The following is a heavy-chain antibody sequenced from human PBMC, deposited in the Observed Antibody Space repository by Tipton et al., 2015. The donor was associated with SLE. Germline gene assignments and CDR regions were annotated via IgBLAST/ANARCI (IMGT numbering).Heavy chain of an antibody. CDR2: ISGSGGST. CDR3: AKTVGYYYFDY. CDR1: GLTFGTYA. V-gene: IGHV3-23*01. Sequence: SLRLSCSASGLTFGTYAMTWVRQAPGKGLEWVSSISGSGGSTYYAGSVKGRFTISRDNSKNTLYLQMNSLRAEDTAVYYCAKTVGYYYFDYWGQGTLVTVSS. J-gene: IGHJ4*02. D-gene: IGHD6-25*01.